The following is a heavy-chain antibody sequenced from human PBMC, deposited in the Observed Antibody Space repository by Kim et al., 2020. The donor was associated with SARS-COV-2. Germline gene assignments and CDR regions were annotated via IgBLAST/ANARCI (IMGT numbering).Heavy chain of an antibody. CDR3: AKYYGSGSPNYWYFDL. CDR2: ISGRGGST. V-gene: IGHV3-23*01. Sequence: GGSLRLSCAASGFSFSSYAMSWVRQAPGKGLEWVSTISGRGGSTYNADSVKGRFTISRDNSKNTVYVQMNNLRAEDTAMYYCAKYYGSGSPNYWYFDLWG. J-gene: IGHJ2*01. D-gene: IGHD3-10*01. CDR1: GFSFSSYA.